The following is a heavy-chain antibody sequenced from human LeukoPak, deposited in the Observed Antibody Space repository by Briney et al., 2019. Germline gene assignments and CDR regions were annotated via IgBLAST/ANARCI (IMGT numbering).Heavy chain of an antibody. J-gene: IGHJ3*02. CDR2: ISWNSGSI. CDR1: GFTFDDYA. CDR3: AKGPGQGAFDI. Sequence: PGRSLRLSCAASGFTFDDYAMHWVRQAPGKGLEWVSGISWNSGSIGYADSVKGRFTISRDNAKNSLYLQMNSLRAEDTALYYCAKGPGQGAFDIWGQGTMVTVSS. V-gene: IGHV3-9*01.